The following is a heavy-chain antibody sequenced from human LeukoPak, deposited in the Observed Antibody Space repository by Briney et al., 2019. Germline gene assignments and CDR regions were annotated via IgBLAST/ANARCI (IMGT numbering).Heavy chain of an antibody. CDR1: GFTFSRNA. Sequence: GGSLRLSCVGSGFTFSRNAMSWVRQAPGGGLEWVSGISGSGRTTYYADSVKGQFIISRDNSKNTLYVEMNSLRADDTAIYYCAKDDAPTRPSHFDSWGQGTLVTVSS. D-gene: IGHD2-2*01. V-gene: IGHV3-23*01. CDR2: ISGSGRTT. J-gene: IGHJ4*02. CDR3: AKDDAPTRPSHFDS.